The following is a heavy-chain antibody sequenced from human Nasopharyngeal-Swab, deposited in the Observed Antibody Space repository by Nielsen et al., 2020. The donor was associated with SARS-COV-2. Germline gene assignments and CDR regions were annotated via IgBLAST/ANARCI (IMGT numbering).Heavy chain of an antibody. V-gene: IGHV3-23*03. CDR1: GFTFSGYA. D-gene: IGHD3-3*01. CDR3: AKDPYYDFWSGYYFDY. J-gene: IGHJ4*02. Sequence: GGSLRLSCAASGFTFSGYAMSWVRQAPGKGLEWVSVIYSGGSSTYYADSVKGRFTISRDNSKNTLYLQMNSLRAEDTAVYYCAKDPYYDFWSGYYFDYWGQGTLVTVSS. CDR2: IYSGGSST.